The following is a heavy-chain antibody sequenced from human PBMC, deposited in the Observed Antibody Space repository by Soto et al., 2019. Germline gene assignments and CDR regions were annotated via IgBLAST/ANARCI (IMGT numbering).Heavy chain of an antibody. Sequence: SETLSLTCTVSGVSISSYYWSWIRQPPGKGLEWIGYIYYSGSTNYNPSLESRVTISVDTSKNQFSLKLSSVTAADTAVYYCARLTYSSSWYLHFDYWGQGTLVTVSS. CDR2: IYYSGST. CDR3: ARLTYSSSWYLHFDY. V-gene: IGHV4-59*01. D-gene: IGHD6-13*01. J-gene: IGHJ4*02. CDR1: GVSISSYY.